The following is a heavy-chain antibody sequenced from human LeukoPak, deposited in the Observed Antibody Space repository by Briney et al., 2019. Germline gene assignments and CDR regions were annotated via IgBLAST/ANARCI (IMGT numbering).Heavy chain of an antibody. CDR2: IRSSSSYI. D-gene: IGHD3-3*01. J-gene: IGHJ6*03. V-gene: IGHV3-21*01. CDR3: AKDGDFWSGYYSYYYYMDV. Sequence: GGSLRLSCAASGFTFSSYSMNWVRQAPGKGLEWVSSIRSSSSYIYYADSVKGRFTISRDNAKNSLYLQMNSLRAEDTAVYYCAKDGDFWSGYYSYYYYMDVWGKGTTVTVSS. CDR1: GFTFSSYS.